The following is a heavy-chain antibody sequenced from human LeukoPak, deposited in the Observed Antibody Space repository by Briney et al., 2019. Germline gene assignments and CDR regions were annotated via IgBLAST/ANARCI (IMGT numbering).Heavy chain of an antibody. CDR1: GFTFSSYA. Sequence: GGSLRLSCAASGFTFSSYAMSWVRQAPGKGLEWVSAISGSGGSTYYADSVKGRFTISRDTSKNTLYLQMNSLRAEDTAVYYCAKGSTSAYYYYYYMDVWGKGTTVIVSS. J-gene: IGHJ6*03. CDR2: ISGSGGST. V-gene: IGHV3-23*01. D-gene: IGHD2-2*01. CDR3: AKGSTSAYYYYYYMDV.